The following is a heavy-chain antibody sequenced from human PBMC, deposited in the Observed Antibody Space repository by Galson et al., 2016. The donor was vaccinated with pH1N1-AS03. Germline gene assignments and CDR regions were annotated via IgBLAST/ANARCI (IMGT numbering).Heavy chain of an antibody. V-gene: IGHV3-21*03. J-gene: IGHJ4*02. D-gene: IGHD2-2*01. CDR1: GFTFSGYS. CDR3: ARTFPGRVVVVAAAMQEGPDY. CDR2: ISRSSTYI. Sequence: SLRLSCAASGFTFSGYSMNWFRQAPGKGLEWVSSISRSSTYIYYADSVKGRFTISSDNAKNSLFLQMHGLRAEDTAVYYCARTFPGRVVVVAAAMQEGPDYWGQGTLVTVSS.